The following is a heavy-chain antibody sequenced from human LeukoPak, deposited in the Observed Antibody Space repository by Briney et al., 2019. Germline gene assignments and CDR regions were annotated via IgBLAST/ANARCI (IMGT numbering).Heavy chain of an antibody. Sequence: GASVKVSCKASGGTFSSYAISWVRQAPGQGLEWMGRIIPIFGIANYAQKFQGRVTITADKSTSTAYMELSSLRSEDTAVYYCARAHGTHSSGYYDYWGQGTLVTVSS. D-gene: IGHD3-22*01. V-gene: IGHV1-69*04. CDR2: IIPIFGIA. CDR3: ARAHGTHSSGYYDY. CDR1: GGTFSSYA. J-gene: IGHJ4*02.